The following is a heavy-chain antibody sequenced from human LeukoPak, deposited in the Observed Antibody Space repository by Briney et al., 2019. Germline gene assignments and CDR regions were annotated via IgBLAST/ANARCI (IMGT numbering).Heavy chain of an antibody. CDR2: ISTGGDRA. CDR3: AVDCSSPSCYGQSAFDI. V-gene: IGHV3-23*01. D-gene: IGHD2-2*01. J-gene: IGHJ3*02. CDR1: GFTVSSNY. Sequence: GGSLRLSCAASGFTVSSNYMSWVRQAPGKGLEWVSAISTGGDRAYYADSVKGRFTTSRDNSRNTLYLQLNSLRAEDTAIYYCAVDCSSPSCYGQSAFDIWGQGTMVTVSS.